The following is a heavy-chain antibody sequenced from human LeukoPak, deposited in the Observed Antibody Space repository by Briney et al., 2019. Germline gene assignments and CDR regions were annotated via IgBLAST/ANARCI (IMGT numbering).Heavy chain of an antibody. J-gene: IGHJ4*02. D-gene: IGHD3-10*01. V-gene: IGHV3-21*06. CDR2: LSSSSTYI. CDR3: ARERVRVWSVDFSPLDY. Sequence: GGSLRLSCAASGFTFSSYSMHWVRQAPGRGLEWVSSLSSSSTYISYADSVKGRFTISRDNAKNSLYLQMNSLRAEDTAVYYCARERVRVWSVDFSPLDYWGQGILVTVSS. CDR1: GFTFSSYS.